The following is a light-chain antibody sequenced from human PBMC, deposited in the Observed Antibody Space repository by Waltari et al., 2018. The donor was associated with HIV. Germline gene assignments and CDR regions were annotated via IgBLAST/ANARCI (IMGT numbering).Light chain of an antibody. CDR1: SSNIGADYD. J-gene: IGLJ2*01. CDR3: QSYDRSLSASVV. Sequence: QSVLTQPPSVSGAPGQRVTISCTGGSSNIGADYDVHWSQQIPGTAPKLLISGNKNRPSGVPDRFSASKSGTSASLAITGLQAEDEADYFCQSYDRSLSASVVFGGWTKLTVL. V-gene: IGLV1-40*01. CDR2: GNK.